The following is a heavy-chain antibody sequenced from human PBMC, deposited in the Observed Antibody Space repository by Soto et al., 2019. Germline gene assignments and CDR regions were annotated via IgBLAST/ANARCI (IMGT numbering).Heavy chain of an antibody. CDR3: ARGEIVVVPAAVPKTYYFDY. D-gene: IGHD2-2*01. J-gene: IGHJ4*02. CDR2: INHSGST. Sequence: QVQLQQWGAGLLKPSETLSLTCAVYGGSFSGYYWSWIRQPPGKGLEWIGEINHSGSTNYNPSLKRRVTISVDTSKNQFSLKLSSVTAADTAVYYCARGEIVVVPAAVPKTYYFDYWGQGTLVTVSS. V-gene: IGHV4-34*01. CDR1: GGSFSGYY.